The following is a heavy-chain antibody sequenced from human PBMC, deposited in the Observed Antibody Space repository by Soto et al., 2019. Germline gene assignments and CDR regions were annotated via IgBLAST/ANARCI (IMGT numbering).Heavy chain of an antibody. CDR2: ISGSGGST. D-gene: IGHD6-13*01. J-gene: IGHJ4*02. CDR3: AKDRLGSSSQTNHDY. Sequence: EVQLLESGGGLVQPGGSLRLSCAASGFTFSSYAMSWVRQAPGKGLEWVSAISGSGGSTYYADSVKGRFTISRDNSKNTLYLQMNSLRAEDTDVYYCAKDRLGSSSQTNHDYWGQGTLVTVSS. CDR1: GFTFSSYA. V-gene: IGHV3-23*01.